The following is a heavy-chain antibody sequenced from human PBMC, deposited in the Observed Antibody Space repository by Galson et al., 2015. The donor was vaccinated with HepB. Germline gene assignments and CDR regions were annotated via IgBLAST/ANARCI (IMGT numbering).Heavy chain of an antibody. J-gene: IGHJ6*02. D-gene: IGHD3-3*01. V-gene: IGHV1-18*01. Sequence: SVKVSCKASGYTFTEYGISWVRQAPGQGLEWMGWISPYNAHTNDAQKFQGRVTMTTDTSTSTAYMELRSLRSDDTAVYYCARHYDFWTGYYSSYHYYAMDVWGQGTTVTVSS. CDR1: GYTFTEYG. CDR3: ARHYDFWTGYYSSYHYYAMDV. CDR2: ISPYNAHT.